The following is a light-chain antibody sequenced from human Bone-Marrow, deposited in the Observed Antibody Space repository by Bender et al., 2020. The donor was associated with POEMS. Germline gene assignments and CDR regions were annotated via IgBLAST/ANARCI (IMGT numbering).Light chain of an antibody. Sequence: QFALTQPASVSGSPGQSITISCTGTSSDVENYNFVSWYQQHPGKVPKLMIYEATKRPSGVSDRFSGSKSGNTASLTISGLQAEDEADYYCSSYAGSDTFIFGGGTKVTVL. CDR2: EAT. J-gene: IGLJ2*01. CDR3: SSYAGSDTFI. CDR1: SSDVENYNF. V-gene: IGLV2-23*02.